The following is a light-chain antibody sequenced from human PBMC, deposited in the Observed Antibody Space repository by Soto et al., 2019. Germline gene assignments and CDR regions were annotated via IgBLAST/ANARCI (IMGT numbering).Light chain of an antibody. J-gene: IGKJ4*01. V-gene: IGKV2-28*01. CDR3: MQSLQTPLT. Sequence: DIVMPQSTLFLPVTPGEPASISCRSNESLVHTNGYNYLDWYLQKPGQSPQLLLYFGSIRASGAPDRFSGSGSGTDFTLKISRVEAEDVGVYYCMQSLQTPLTFGGGTRVEIK. CDR2: FGS. CDR1: ESLVHTNGYNY.